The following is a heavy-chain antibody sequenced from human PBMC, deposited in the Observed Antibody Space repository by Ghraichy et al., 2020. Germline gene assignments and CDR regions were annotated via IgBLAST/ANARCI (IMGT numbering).Heavy chain of an antibody. CDR1: GAFISNYH. Sequence: ESLNISCTVSGAFISNYHWSWIRQPAGRGLEWIGHIYTSGTTNYNPSLKSRVTMSFDTSKNQFSLKLRSVTAADTAVYFCATGAQFDSESRGYSSSFDFWGQGTLVTVSS. J-gene: IGHJ4*02. CDR2: IYTSGTT. CDR3: ATGAQFDSESRGYSSSFDF. D-gene: IGHD3-22*01. V-gene: IGHV4-4*07.